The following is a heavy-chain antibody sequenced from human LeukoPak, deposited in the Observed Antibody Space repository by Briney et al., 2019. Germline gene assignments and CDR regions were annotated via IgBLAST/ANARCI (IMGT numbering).Heavy chain of an antibody. D-gene: IGHD1-26*01. V-gene: IGHV3-30*02. J-gene: IGHJ3*02. CDR3: AKALNSGSYHDAFDI. Sequence: AGGSLRLSCAASGFTFSSYGMHWVRQAPGKGLEWVAVIWYGGSNKYYADSVKGRFIISRDNSKNTLYLQMNSLRAEDTAVYYCAKALNSGSYHDAFDIWGQGTMVTVSS. CDR2: IWYGGSNK. CDR1: GFTFSSYG.